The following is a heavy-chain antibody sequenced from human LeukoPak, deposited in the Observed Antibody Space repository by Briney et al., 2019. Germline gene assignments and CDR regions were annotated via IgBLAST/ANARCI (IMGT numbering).Heavy chain of an antibody. Sequence: GGSLRLSCAASGFTLTSYSMNWVRQAPGKGLEWVSYISSSSSTIYYADSVKGRFTISRDNAKNSLYLQMNSLRAEDTAVYYCARADARWYGIRIHMDAWGQGTTVTVSS. V-gene: IGHV3-48*04. CDR3: ARADARWYGIRIHMDA. CDR2: ISSSSSTI. D-gene: IGHD2-8*01. CDR1: GFTLTSYS. J-gene: IGHJ6*02.